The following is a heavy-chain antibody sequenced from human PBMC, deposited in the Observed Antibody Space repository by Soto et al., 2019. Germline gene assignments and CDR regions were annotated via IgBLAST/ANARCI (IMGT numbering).Heavy chain of an antibody. CDR3: ARYPYSRAGYGMDV. CDR2: IYYSGST. D-gene: IGHD6-13*01. V-gene: IGHV4-59*01. Sequence: PSETLSLTCTVSGGSIRSYDWSWIRQPPGKGLEWIGYIYYSGSTNYNPSLKSRVTISVDTSKNQFSLKLSSVTAADTAVYYCARYPYSRAGYGMDVWGQGTTVTVSS. CDR1: GGSIRSYD. J-gene: IGHJ6*02.